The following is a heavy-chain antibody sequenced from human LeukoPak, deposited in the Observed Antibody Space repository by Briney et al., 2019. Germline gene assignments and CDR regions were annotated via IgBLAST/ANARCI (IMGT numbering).Heavy chain of an antibody. Sequence: SQTLSLTCTVSGGSISSGSYYWSWIRQPAGKGLEWIGRIYTSGSTNYNPSLKSRVTISVDTSKNQFSLKLSSVTAADTAVYYCARDRGECSGGSCYSHSQYYYYYYYMDVWGKGTTVTVSS. CDR2: IYTSGST. CDR3: ARDRGECSGGSCYSHSQYYYYYYYMDV. CDR1: GGSISSGSYY. D-gene: IGHD2-15*01. J-gene: IGHJ6*03. V-gene: IGHV4-61*02.